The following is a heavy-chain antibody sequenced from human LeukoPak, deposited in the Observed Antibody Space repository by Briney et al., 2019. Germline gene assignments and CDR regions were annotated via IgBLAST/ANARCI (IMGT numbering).Heavy chain of an antibody. Sequence: GGSLRLSCAASGFSFSYYWMTWVRQAPGRGLEWVANINQDGSDKYYVDSVKGRFTISRDNGKNSLYLQMNSLRAEDTAVYYCARIGGIVGATDAYDVWGQGTMVTVSS. D-gene: IGHD1-26*01. V-gene: IGHV3-7*01. CDR2: INQDGSDK. CDR1: GFSFSYYW. J-gene: IGHJ3*01. CDR3: ARIGGIVGATDAYDV.